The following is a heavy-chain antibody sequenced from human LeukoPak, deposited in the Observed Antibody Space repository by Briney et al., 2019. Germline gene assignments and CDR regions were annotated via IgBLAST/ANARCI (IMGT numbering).Heavy chain of an antibody. V-gene: IGHV1-3*01. CDR2: INAGNGNT. CDR1: GYDFTKYA. Sequence: ASVKVSCKASGYDFTKYALHWVRQAPGQRLEWMGWINAGNGNTQYSQKFQGRVTLTRDTSANTAYMELSSLRSEDTAVYYCARGRGNSGYDWPYFDFWGQGTLVTVSS. J-gene: IGHJ4*02. D-gene: IGHD5-12*01. CDR3: ARGRGNSGYDWPYFDF.